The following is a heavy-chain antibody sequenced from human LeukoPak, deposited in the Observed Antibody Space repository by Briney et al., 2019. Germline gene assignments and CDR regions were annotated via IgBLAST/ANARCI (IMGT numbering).Heavy chain of an antibody. D-gene: IGHD3-9*01. Sequence: SETLSLTCTVSGGSISSSSYYWGWIRQPPGKGLEWIGSIYYSGSTYYNPSLKSRVTISVDTSKNQFSLKLSSVTAADTAVYYCARQGYDILTGYYLSFDYRGRGTLVTVSS. CDR2: IYYSGST. V-gene: IGHV4-39*01. CDR1: GGSISSSSYY. J-gene: IGHJ4*02. CDR3: ARQGYDILTGYYLSFDY.